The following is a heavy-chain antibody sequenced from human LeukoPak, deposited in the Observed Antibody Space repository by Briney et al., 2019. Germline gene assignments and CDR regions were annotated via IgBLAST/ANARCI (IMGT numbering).Heavy chain of an antibody. J-gene: IGHJ3*02. CDR2: IYTSGST. CDR3: ARVHVDTAMADAFDI. D-gene: IGHD5-18*01. V-gene: IGHV4-61*02. Sequence: SETLSLTCTVSGGSISSGSYYWSWIRQPAGKGLEWIGRIYTSGSTNYNPSLKSRVTISVDTSKNQFSLKLSSVTAADTAVYYCARVHVDTAMADAFDIWGQGTMVTVSS. CDR1: GGSISSGSYY.